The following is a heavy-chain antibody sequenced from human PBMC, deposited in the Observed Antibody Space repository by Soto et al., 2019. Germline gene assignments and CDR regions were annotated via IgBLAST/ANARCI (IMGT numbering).Heavy chain of an antibody. CDR3: ASITRITMIVVPTDSYLDL. D-gene: IGHD3-22*01. CDR1: GFTFSSYS. CDR2: ISSSSSYI. V-gene: IGHV3-21*01. J-gene: IGHJ2*01. Sequence: EVQLVESGGGLVKPGGSLRFSCAASGFTFSSYSMNWVRQAPGKGLEWVSSISSSSSYIYYADSVKGRFTISRDNAKNSLYLQMNSLRAEDTAVYYCASITRITMIVVPTDSYLDLWGRGTLVTVSS.